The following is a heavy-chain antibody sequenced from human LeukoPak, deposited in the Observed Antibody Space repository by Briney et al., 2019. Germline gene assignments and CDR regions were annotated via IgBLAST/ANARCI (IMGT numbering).Heavy chain of an antibody. Sequence: GGFLRLSCAASGFTFSYYTMQWVRQARGKGLGWVAVISYDGRNKYYADSVKGRFTISRDNSKNTLYLQMNSLRAEDTAVYYCARVLNYYDSSGYYFSYWGQGTLVTVS. V-gene: IGHV3-30*04. CDR2: ISYDGRNK. J-gene: IGHJ4*02. D-gene: IGHD3-22*01. CDR3: ARVLNYYDSSGYYFSY. CDR1: GFTFSYYT.